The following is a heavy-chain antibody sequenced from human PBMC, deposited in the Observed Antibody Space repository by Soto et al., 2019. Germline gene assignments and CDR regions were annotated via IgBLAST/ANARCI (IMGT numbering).Heavy chain of an antibody. Sequence: EVQLVESGGGLVQPGGSLRLSCAASGFTFSDHYMDWVRQAPGRGLEWIVRTRNKANSYTTEYAAAVRGRFIISRDASENSLYLQMNNLRTEDTALYYCTRGGGDARYFDYWGQGTLVTVSS. D-gene: IGHD2-21*02. CDR3: TRGGGDARYFDY. V-gene: IGHV3-72*01. CDR1: GFTFSDHY. J-gene: IGHJ4*02. CDR2: TRNKANSYTT.